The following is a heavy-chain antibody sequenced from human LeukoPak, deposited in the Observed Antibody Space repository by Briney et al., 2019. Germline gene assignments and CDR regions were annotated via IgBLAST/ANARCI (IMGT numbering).Heavy chain of an antibody. CDR1: GYTFTNYG. J-gene: IGHJ4*02. CDR3: ARGDGYCSGGSCMIFDY. V-gene: IGHV1-18*01. D-gene: IGHD2-15*01. CDR2: ISAYTGKT. Sequence: GASVKVSCKASGYTFTNYGITWVRQASGQGIEWMGWISAYTGKTNSVQKLQGRVTMTTDTSTSTGYMELRSLRSDDTAVYYCARGDGYCSGGSCMIFDYWGQGTLVTVSS.